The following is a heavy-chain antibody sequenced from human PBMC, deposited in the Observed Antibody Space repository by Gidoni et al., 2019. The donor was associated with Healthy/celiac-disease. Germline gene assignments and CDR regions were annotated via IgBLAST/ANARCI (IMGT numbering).Heavy chain of an antibody. CDR1: GYTFNSNG. Sequence: QVHLVQSAAEVKKPGLSVKVSCKASGYTFNSNGISWVRQAAGQGLEWMGWISAYNGNTNYAQKLQCRVTMTKDTSTSTAYMELRSLRSDDTAVYYWARGSDGDPPFFDYWGQGTLVTVSS. J-gene: IGHJ4*02. CDR2: ISAYNGNT. D-gene: IGHD4-17*01. V-gene: IGHV1-18*01. CDR3: ARGSDGDPPFFDY.